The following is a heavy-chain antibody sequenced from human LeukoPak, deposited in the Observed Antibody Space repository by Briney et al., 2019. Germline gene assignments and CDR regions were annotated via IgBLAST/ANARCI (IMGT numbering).Heavy chain of an antibody. D-gene: IGHD3-22*01. CDR1: GFTFSSSA. CDR2: ISGSGDST. Sequence: GGSLRLSCAASGFTFSSSAMSWVRQAPGKGLEWVSSISGSGDSTYYADSVKGRFTISRDNAKNSLYLQMNSLRAEDTAVYYCAVVDITMIVVVDPDDAFDIWGQGTMVTVSS. J-gene: IGHJ3*02. CDR3: AVVDITMIVVVDPDDAFDI. V-gene: IGHV3-23*01.